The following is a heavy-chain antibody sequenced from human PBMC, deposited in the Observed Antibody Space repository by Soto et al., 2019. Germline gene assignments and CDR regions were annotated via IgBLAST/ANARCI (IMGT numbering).Heavy chain of an antibody. CDR3: ARSPYYYDSSNYYGY. V-gene: IGHV3-48*02. J-gene: IGHJ4*02. CDR1: GFTFSSYG. D-gene: IGHD3-22*01. CDR2: ISSSSTTI. Sequence: EVQLVESGGGLVQPGGSLRLSCAASGFTFSSYGMNWVRQAPGKGLEWVSYISSSSTTIYYADSVKGRFTIFRANAKNSLYLQLNSLRDEDTAVYYCARSPYYYDSSNYYGYWGQGTLVTVSS.